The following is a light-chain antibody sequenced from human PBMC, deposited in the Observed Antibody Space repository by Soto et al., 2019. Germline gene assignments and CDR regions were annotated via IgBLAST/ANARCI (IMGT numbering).Light chain of an antibody. CDR2: EVT. V-gene: IGLV2-8*01. CDR1: SSDVGGYNY. J-gene: IGLJ3*02. CDR3: SSYAASNNFYFV. Sequence: QSALTQPPSASGSPGQSVTISCTGTSSDVGGYNYVSWYQQYPGRAPKLMIYEVTKLPSGVPDRFSGSKSGNTASLTVSGLQAEDEADYYCSSYAASNNFYFVFGGGTQLTVL.